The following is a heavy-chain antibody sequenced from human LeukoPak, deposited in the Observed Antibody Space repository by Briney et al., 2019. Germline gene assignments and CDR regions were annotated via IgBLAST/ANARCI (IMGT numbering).Heavy chain of an antibody. J-gene: IGHJ5*02. CDR3: ARHIAVAALVFDP. Sequence: SETLSLTCAVSGYSISSGYYWGWIRQPPGKGLEWIGSIYHSGSTYYNPSLKSRVTISVDTSKNQFSLKLSSVTAADTAVYYCARHIAVAALVFDPWGQGTLVTVSS. D-gene: IGHD6-19*01. CDR1: GYSISSGYY. V-gene: IGHV4-38-2*01. CDR2: IYHSGST.